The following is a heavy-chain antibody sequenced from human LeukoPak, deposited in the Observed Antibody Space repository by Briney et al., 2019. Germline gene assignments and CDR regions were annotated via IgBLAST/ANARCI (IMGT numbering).Heavy chain of an antibody. CDR1: GFTFTDYY. J-gene: IGHJ4*02. Sequence: PGGSLRLSCAAYGFTFTDYYMTWIRQAPGKGLEWVSYISSSSSDTNYADSVKGRFTISRDNARNSLYLQMNSLRAEDTAVYYCARGRDYYGPGSDWGQGTLVTVSS. V-gene: IGHV3-11*05. D-gene: IGHD3-10*01. CDR3: ARGRDYYGPGSD. CDR2: ISSSSSDT.